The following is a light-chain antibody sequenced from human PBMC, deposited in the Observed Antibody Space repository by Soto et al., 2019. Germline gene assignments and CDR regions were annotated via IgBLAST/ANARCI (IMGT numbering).Light chain of an antibody. CDR2: EVT. V-gene: IGLV2-14*01. CDR3: ASYRSANTRVV. Sequence: QSGLTQPASVSGSPGQSITISCTGTSRDIGNYNYVSWYQHRPGKAPRLMFYEVTSRPSGVSDRFSGSMSGMTASLTISGLQPEVEADYACASYRSANTRVVLGTGRQVTGL. CDR1: SRDIGNYNY. J-gene: IGLJ1*01.